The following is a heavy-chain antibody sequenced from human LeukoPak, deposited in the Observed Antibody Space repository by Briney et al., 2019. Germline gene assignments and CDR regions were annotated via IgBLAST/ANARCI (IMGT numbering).Heavy chain of an antibody. CDR1: GFTFSNAW. J-gene: IGHJ6*02. CDR2: IKSKTDGRTK. CDR3: TAPDTAIPVNYYYYGMDV. Sequence: PGGSLRLSCAASGFTFSNAWMSWVRQAPGKGLEWVGRIKSKTDGRTKDYAVPGKVRFSSYSDDSKDTLYLQMNSLKTEATAVYYCTAPDTAIPVNYYYYGMDVWGQGTTVTVSS. D-gene: IGHD5-18*01. V-gene: IGHV3-15*01.